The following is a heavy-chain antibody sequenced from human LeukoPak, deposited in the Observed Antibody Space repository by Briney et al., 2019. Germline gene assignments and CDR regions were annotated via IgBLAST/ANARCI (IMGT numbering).Heavy chain of an antibody. J-gene: IGHJ6*02. CDR2: IYSGGST. V-gene: IGHV3-53*01. D-gene: IGHD2-2*01. CDR3: ARDRSGYCSSTSCYGPYYYGMDV. CDR1: GFTFSSYA. Sequence: GGSLRLSCAASGFTFSSYAMSWVRQAPGKGLEWVSVIYSGGSTYYADSVKGRFTISRDNSKNTLYLQMNSLRAEDTAVYYCARDRSGYCSSTSCYGPYYYGMDVWGQGTTVTVSS.